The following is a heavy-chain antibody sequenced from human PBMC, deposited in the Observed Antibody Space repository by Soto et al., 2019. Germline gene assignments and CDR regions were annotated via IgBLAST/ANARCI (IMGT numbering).Heavy chain of an antibody. J-gene: IGHJ4*02. V-gene: IGHV1-69*13. Sequence: SVKVSCKASGGTFSSYAISWVRQAPGQGLEWMGGIIPIFGTANYAQKFQGRVTITADESTSTAYMELSSLRSEDTAVYYCARGQSGYYYGSGSYTPLDYWGQGTLVTVSS. CDR2: IIPIFGTA. CDR1: GGTFSSYA. CDR3: ARGQSGYYYGSGSYTPLDY. D-gene: IGHD3-10*01.